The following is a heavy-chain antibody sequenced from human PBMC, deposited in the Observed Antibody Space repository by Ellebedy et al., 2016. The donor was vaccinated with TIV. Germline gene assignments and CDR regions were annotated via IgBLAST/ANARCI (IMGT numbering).Heavy chain of an antibody. Sequence: ASVKVSCKASGYTFTSYFMYLVRQPPGQGLEWMGLINPSGCDSNYAQRFQGRVTMTRDTSTSTVYMELTSLRSEETAVYYCARGDKYYYESSGYYYTYWGQGTLVAVSS. CDR1: GYTFTSYF. CDR3: ARGDKYYYESSGYYYTY. D-gene: IGHD3-22*01. CDR2: INPSGCDS. V-gene: IGHV1-46*01. J-gene: IGHJ4*02.